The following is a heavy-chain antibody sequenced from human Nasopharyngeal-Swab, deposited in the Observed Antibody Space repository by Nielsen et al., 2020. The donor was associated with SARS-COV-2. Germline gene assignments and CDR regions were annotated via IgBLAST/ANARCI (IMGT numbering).Heavy chain of an antibody. D-gene: IGHD6-13*01. V-gene: IGHV3-53*01. CDR3: ARMDFIASRDY. J-gene: IGHJ4*02. CDR2: IYSRGET. Sequence: WIRQPPGKGLEWVGVIYSRGETHYTDSVRGRFTISRDNSKNMVNLQLNSLRAEDTAVYYCARMDFIASRDYWGQGTLVTVSS.